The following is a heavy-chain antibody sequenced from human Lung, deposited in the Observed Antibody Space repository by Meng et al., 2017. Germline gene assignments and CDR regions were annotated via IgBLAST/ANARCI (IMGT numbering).Heavy chain of an antibody. CDR3: TNDRLNH. D-gene: IGHD1-1*01. Sequence: EWQLVESGGALVPPGGSLILSCAASGFTFTDHWMHWVRQGPGKGLVWVSRINRDGTKPTYADSVKGRFTISRDNAKNTLYLQMNNLRAEDTAFYYCTNDRLNHWGQGALVTVSS. CDR1: GFTFTDHW. CDR2: INRDGTKP. J-gene: IGHJ1*01. V-gene: IGHV3-74*01.